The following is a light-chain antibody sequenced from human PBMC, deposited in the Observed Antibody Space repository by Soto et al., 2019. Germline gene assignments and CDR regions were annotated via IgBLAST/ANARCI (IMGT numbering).Light chain of an antibody. CDR3: QQYGSSTGYT. CDR1: QSVTSSQ. J-gene: IGKJ2*01. V-gene: IGKV3-20*01. CDR2: GAS. Sequence: ENLLTQSPGTLSLSPGERATLSCRASQSVTSSQLAWYQQRPGQAPRLLIYGASTRAAGIPYRFSGSGSGTDFTLTIGRLEPEDFAVYYCQQYGSSTGYTFGQGTKLEIK.